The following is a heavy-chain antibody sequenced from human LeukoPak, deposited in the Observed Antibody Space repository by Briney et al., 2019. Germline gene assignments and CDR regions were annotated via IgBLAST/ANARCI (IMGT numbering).Heavy chain of an antibody. V-gene: IGHV3-30*02. CDR1: GFTFSSYG. J-gene: IGHJ4*02. CDR2: IRYDGSNK. D-gene: IGHD2-15*01. CDR3: ARPRGLGYCSGGSCYPTDFDY. Sequence: GGSLRLSCAASGFTFSSYGMHWVRQAPGKGLEWVAFIRYDGSNKYYADSVKGRFTISRDNAKNSLYLQMNSLRAEDTAVYYCARPRGLGYCSGGSCYPTDFDYWGQGTLVTVSS.